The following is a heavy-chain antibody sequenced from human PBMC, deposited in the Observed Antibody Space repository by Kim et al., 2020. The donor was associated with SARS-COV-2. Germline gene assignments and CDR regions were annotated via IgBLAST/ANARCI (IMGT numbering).Heavy chain of an antibody. Sequence: SETLSLTCAVYGGSFSGYYWSWIRQPPGKGLEWIGEINHSGSTNYNPSLKSRVTISVDTSKNQFSLKLSSVTAADTAVYYCARGHLLTYSRRGYFDYWGQGTLVTVSS. CDR1: GGSFSGYY. V-gene: IGHV4-34*01. J-gene: IGHJ4*02. CDR2: INHSGST. CDR3: ARGHLLTYSRRGYFDY. D-gene: IGHD6-13*01.